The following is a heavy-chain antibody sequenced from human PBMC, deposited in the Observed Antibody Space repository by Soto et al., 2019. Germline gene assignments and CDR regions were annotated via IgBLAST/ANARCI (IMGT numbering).Heavy chain of an antibody. CDR3: AREWSGSYKTPINCYYYYIDV. V-gene: IGHV3-48*01. CDR2: ISSSSSTI. Sequence: PGGSLRLSCAASGFTFSSYSMNWVRQAPGKGLEWVSYISSSSSTIYYADSVKGRFTISRDNAKNSLYLQMNSLRAEDTAVYYYAREWSGSYKTPINCYYYYIDVWGKGTTVTVSS. D-gene: IGHD3-10*02. J-gene: IGHJ6*03. CDR1: GFTFSSYS.